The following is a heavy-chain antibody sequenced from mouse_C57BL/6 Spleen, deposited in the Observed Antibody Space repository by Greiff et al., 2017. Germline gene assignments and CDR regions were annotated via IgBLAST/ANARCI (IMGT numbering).Heavy chain of an antibody. CDR3: ADSNYGAMDY. CDR2: IYPGDGDT. V-gene: IGHV1-80*01. Sequence: VQLVESGAELVKPGASVKISCKASGYAFSSYWMNWVKQRPGKGLEWIGQIYPGDGDTNYNGKFKGKATLTADKSSSTAYMQLSSLTSEDSAVYFCADSNYGAMDYWGQGTSVTVSS. D-gene: IGHD2-5*01. CDR1: GYAFSSYW. J-gene: IGHJ4*01.